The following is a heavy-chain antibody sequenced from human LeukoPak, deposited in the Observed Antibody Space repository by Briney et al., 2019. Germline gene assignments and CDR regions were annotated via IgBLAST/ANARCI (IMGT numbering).Heavy chain of an antibody. CDR3: ARGSGPNWFDP. D-gene: IGHD6-25*01. V-gene: IGHV3-21*04. CDR2: ISSSTTNI. Sequence: GGSLRLSCAASGFTFSSYSMNWVRQAPGKGLEWVSSISSSTTNIYYADSVKGRFTISRDNAKNSLYLQMNSLRAEDTAVYYCARGSGPNWFDPWGQGTLVTVSS. J-gene: IGHJ5*02. CDR1: GFTFSSYS.